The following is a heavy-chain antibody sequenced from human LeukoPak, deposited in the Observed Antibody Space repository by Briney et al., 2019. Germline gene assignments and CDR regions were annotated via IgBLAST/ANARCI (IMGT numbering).Heavy chain of an antibody. CDR1: GGTFSSYA. D-gene: IGHD6-13*01. J-gene: IGHJ5*02. V-gene: IGHV1-69*05. Sequence: SVKVSCKASGGTFSSYAISWVRQAPGQGLEWMGGIIPIFGTANYAQKFQGRVTITTDESTSTAYMELSSLRSEDTAVYYCPREPPGAAAGNNWFDPWGQGTLVTVSS. CDR2: IIPIFGTA. CDR3: PREPPGAAAGNNWFDP.